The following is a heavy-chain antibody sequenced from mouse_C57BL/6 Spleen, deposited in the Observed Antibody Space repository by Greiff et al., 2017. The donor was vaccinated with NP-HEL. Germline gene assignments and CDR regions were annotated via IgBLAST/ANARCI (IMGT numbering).Heavy chain of an antibody. J-gene: IGHJ3*01. CDR1: GFNIKDDY. D-gene: IGHD2-4*01. V-gene: IGHV14-4*01. Sequence: EVQLQQSGAELVRPGASVKLSCTASGFNIKDDYMHWVKQRPEQGLEWIGWIDPENGDTAYASKFQGKATITAETSSNTAYLQLSSLTSEDTAVYYCTTDDYDSAWFAYWGQGTLVTVSA. CDR3: TTDDYDSAWFAY. CDR2: IDPENGDT.